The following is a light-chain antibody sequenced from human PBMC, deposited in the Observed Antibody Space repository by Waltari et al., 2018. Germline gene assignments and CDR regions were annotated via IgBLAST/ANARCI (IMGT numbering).Light chain of an antibody. V-gene: IGKV3-20*01. CDR1: QSITNNY. J-gene: IGKJ1*01. Sequence: EIVLTQSPGTLSLSPGERATLSCRASQSITNNYLAWYQQKPGQDHRLLIYGASSRATGIPDRFSGCGSGTDFTLTISRLEPEDFAVYVCQQYGSSPPTFGQGTKVEIK. CDR2: GAS. CDR3: QQYGSSPPT.